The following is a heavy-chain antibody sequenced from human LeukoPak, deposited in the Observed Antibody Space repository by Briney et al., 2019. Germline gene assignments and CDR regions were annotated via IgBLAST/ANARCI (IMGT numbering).Heavy chain of an antibody. CDR1: GFTFSSYW. D-gene: IGHD3-22*01. J-gene: IGHJ4*02. V-gene: IGHV3-74*01. CDR3: ARAMTMIVVVPNY. CDR2: INSDGSST. Sequence: GGSLRLSCAASGFTFSSYWMHWVRQGPGKGQVWVSRINSDGSSTSYADSVKGRFTISRDNAKNTLYLQMNSLRAEDTAVYYCARAMTMIVVVPNYWGQGTLVTVSS.